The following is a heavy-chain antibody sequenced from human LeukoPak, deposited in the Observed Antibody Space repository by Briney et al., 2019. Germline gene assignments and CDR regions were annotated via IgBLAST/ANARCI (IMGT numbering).Heavy chain of an antibody. Sequence: SETLSLTCTVSGGSISSYYWSWIRQPPGKGLEWIGFIYYSGNTNYNPSLKSRVTISVDTSKNQFPLKLSSVTAADTAVYYCARDTPDYFDYWGQGTLVTVSS. J-gene: IGHJ4*02. CDR1: GGSISSYY. V-gene: IGHV4-59*01. CDR2: IYYSGNT. CDR3: ARDTPDYFDY.